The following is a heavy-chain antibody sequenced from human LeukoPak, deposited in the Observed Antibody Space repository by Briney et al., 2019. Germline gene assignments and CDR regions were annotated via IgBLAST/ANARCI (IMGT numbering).Heavy chain of an antibody. V-gene: IGHV3-30*02. CDR1: GFTFSNYG. CDR3: AKVWCGRDCYDRQFDY. D-gene: IGHD2-21*02. CDR2: IRSDGINK. Sequence: PGGSLRLSCAASGFTFSNYGMHWVRQAPGKGLEWVAFIRSDGINKYHADSVKGRFTISRDNSKNTLYLQMNYLRREDTALYYCAKVWCGRDCYDRQFDYWGQGTLVTVSS. J-gene: IGHJ4*02.